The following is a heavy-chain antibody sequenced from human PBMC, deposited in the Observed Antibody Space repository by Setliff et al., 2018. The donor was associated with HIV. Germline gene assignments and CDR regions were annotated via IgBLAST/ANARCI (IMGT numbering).Heavy chain of an antibody. Sequence: RGGSLRLSCTASGFTFGDYTMSCVRQAPGKGLEWVGLIRSKAYGGTAEYAASVKGRFTISRDDSKSIAYLQMNSLKTEDTAVYYCTRDLGAGYNYGLYYYYYMDVWGKGTTVTVS. CDR1: GFTFGDYT. CDR3: TRDLGAGYNYGLYYYYYMDV. J-gene: IGHJ6*03. CDR2: IRSKAYGGTA. V-gene: IGHV3-49*04. D-gene: IGHD5-12*01.